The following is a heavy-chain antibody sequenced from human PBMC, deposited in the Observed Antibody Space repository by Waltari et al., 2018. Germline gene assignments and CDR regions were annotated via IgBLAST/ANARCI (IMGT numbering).Heavy chain of an antibody. D-gene: IGHD6-6*01. CDR1: GGSFSGYY. CDR2: INHSGST. V-gene: IGHV4-34*01. J-gene: IGHJ1*01. Sequence: QVQLQQWGAGRLKPSETLSLTCAVYGGSFSGYYWRWIRKAPGKGLEWIGEINHSGSTNYNPSLKSRVTISVDTSKNQFSLKLSSVTAADTAVYYCARSIAARPGYFQHWGQGTLVTVSS. CDR3: ARSIAARPGYFQH.